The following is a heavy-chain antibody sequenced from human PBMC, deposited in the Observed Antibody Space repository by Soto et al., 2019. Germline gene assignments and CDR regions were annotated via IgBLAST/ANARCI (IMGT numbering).Heavy chain of an antibody. CDR2: ISYDGSNK. V-gene: IGHV3-30-3*01. CDR3: ARDRNVVVVPAAPYYDFWSGFFH. D-gene: IGHD3-3*01. CDR1: GFTFSSYA. Sequence: GGSLRLSCAASGFTFSSYAMHWVRPAPGKGLEWVAVISYDGSNKYYADSVKGRFTISRDNSKNTLYLQMNSLRAEDTAVYYCARDRNVVVVPAAPYYDFWSGFFHWGPGALVTVAS. J-gene: IGHJ4*02.